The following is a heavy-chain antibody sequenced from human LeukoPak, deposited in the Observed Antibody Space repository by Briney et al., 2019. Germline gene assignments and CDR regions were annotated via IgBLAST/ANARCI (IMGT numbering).Heavy chain of an antibody. D-gene: IGHD5-18*01. V-gene: IGHV3-21*01. Sequence: GGSLRLSCAASGFTFSSYSMNWVRQAPGKGLEWVSSISSSSSYIYYADSVKGRFTISRDNAKNSLYLQMNSLRAEDTAVYYRARRGYSYGDLDYWGQGTLVTVSS. J-gene: IGHJ4*02. CDR1: GFTFSSYS. CDR3: ARRGYSYGDLDY. CDR2: ISSSSSYI.